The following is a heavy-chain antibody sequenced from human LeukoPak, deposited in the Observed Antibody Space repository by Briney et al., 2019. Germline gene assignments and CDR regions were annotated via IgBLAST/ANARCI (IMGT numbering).Heavy chain of an antibody. CDR2: INHSGST. D-gene: IGHD6-13*01. V-gene: IGHV4-34*01. Sequence: SETLSLTCTVYGGSFSGYYWSWIRQPPGKGLEWIGEINHSGSTNYNPSLKSRVTISVDTSKNQFSLKLSSVTAADTAVYYCARRESSWCFQAFDIWGQGTMLTVSS. CDR1: GGSFSGYY. CDR3: ARRESSWCFQAFDI. J-gene: IGHJ3*02.